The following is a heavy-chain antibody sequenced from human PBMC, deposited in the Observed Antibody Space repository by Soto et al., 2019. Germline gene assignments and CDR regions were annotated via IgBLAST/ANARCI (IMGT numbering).Heavy chain of an antibody. CDR3: ARVFYGGNLGSYPFDY. J-gene: IGHJ4*02. V-gene: IGHV3-30-3*01. D-gene: IGHD2-21*02. CDR2: ISYDGSNK. Sequence: GGSLRLSCAASGFTFSSYAMHWVRQAPGKGLEWVAVISYDGSNKYYADSVKGRFTISRDNSKNTLYLQMNSLRAEDTAVYYCARVFYGGNLGSYPFDYWGQGTLVTVSS. CDR1: GFTFSSYA.